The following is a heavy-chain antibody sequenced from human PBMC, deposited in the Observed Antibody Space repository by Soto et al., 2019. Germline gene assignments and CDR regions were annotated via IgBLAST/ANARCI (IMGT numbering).Heavy chain of an antibody. D-gene: IGHD6-13*01. Sequence: SETLSLTCTVSGGSISSYYWSWIRQPPGKGLEWIGYIYYSASTNYNPSLKSRVTISVDTSKNQFSLKLSSVTAADTAVYYCARSESSSWYYFDYWGQGTLVTVSS. CDR2: IYYSAST. V-gene: IGHV4-59*08. J-gene: IGHJ4*02. CDR1: GGSISSYY. CDR3: ARSESSSWYYFDY.